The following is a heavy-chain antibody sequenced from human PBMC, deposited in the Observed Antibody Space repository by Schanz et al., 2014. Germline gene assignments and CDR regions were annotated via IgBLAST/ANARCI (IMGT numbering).Heavy chain of an antibody. V-gene: IGHV3-30-3*01. CDR1: GFTLSSYA. CDR3: ARSAGRDFWSGYYTRFDY. J-gene: IGHJ4*02. CDR2: ISYDGSNK. Sequence: QEQLVESGGGVVQPGRSLRLSCAAYGFTLSSYAMHWVRQAPGKGLEWVAVISYDGSNKYYADSVKGRFTISRDNSKNTLYLQMNTLRAEDTAVYYCARSAGRDFWSGYYTRFDYWGQGTLVTVSS. D-gene: IGHD3-3*01.